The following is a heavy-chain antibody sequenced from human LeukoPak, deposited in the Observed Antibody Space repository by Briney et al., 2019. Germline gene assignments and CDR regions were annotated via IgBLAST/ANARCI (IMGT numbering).Heavy chain of an antibody. CDR3: ARDGVLRCLDY. D-gene: IGHD4-17*01. Sequence: GGSLRLSCAASGFTFSSYSMNWVRQAPGKGLEWVSYISSSSSTIYYADSVKGRFTISRDNAKNSLYLQMNSLRAEDTAVYYCARDGVLRCLDYWGQGTLVTVSS. CDR1: GFTFSSYS. V-gene: IGHV3-48*04. J-gene: IGHJ4*02. CDR2: ISSSSSTI.